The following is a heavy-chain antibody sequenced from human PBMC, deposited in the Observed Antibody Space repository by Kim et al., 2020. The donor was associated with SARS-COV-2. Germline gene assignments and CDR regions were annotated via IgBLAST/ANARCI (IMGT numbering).Heavy chain of an antibody. CDR3: ASLWGWRAAAGNGY. V-gene: IGHV3-30*01. J-gene: IGHJ4*02. D-gene: IGHD6-13*01. Sequence: DSVKGRFTISRDNSKNTLYLQMNSLRAEDTAVYYCASLWGWRAAAGNGYWGQGTLVTVSS.